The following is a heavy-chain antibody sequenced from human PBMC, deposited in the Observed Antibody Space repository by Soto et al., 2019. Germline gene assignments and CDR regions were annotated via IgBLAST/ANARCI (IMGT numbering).Heavy chain of an antibody. CDR3: ARAVYAVGEYDVSYFDT. Sequence: QVQLVQSGADVRKPGASMKVSCTTSGYNFINHFIHWVRQAPGQGLEWMGLINPGDGGTRYAQKFQGRLTMTRDTSTNTVYMDLSSLRSEDTAVYYCARAVYAVGEYDVSYFDTCGQGTVVTVSS. CDR1: GYNFINHF. D-gene: IGHD4-17*01. J-gene: IGHJ4*02. CDR2: INPGDGGT. V-gene: IGHV1-46*01.